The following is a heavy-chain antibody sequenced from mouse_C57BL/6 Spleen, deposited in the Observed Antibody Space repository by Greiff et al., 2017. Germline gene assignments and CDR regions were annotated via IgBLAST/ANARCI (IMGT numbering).Heavy chain of an antibody. D-gene: IGHD1-1*01. V-gene: IGHV14-2*01. CDR2: IDPEDGDT. CDR1: GFNFKDYY. J-gene: IGHJ2*01. CDR3: ARENYGSSPFDY. Sequence: VQLKESGAELVKPGASVKLSCTASGFNFKDYYMPWVKQRTEQGLEWIGRIDPEDGDTKYAPQFKGKATITADTSSNTAYLQLSSLTAEDTAVYYCARENYGSSPFDYWGQGTTLTVSS.